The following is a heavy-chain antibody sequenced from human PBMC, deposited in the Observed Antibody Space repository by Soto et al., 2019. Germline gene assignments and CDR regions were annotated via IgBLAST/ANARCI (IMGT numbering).Heavy chain of an antibody. CDR3: AGVSYDFWSGYSPYYFDY. CDR2: ISAYNGNT. Sequence: QVQLVQSGAEVKKPGASVKVSCKASGYTFTSYGISWVRQAPGQGLEWMGWISAYNGNTNYAQKLQGRVTMTTDTSTSTAYMELRSLRSDDTAVYYCAGVSYDFWSGYSPYYFDYWGQGTLVTVSS. J-gene: IGHJ4*02. CDR1: GYTFTSYG. V-gene: IGHV1-18*01. D-gene: IGHD3-3*01.